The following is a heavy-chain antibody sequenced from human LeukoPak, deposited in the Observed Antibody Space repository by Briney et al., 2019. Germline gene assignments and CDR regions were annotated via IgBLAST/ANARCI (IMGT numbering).Heavy chain of an antibody. CDR1: GLTFSTYW. D-gene: IGHD3-10*01. J-gene: IGHJ6*04. CDR2: IKQDGSEK. Sequence: GGSLRLSCAASGLTFSTYWMTWVRQAPGKGLEWVANIKQDGSEKNYVDSVKGRFTISRDNAKNSLYLQMNSLRVEDTAVFYCAGGIAMVRGGDVWGKGTTVTVSS. CDR3: AGGIAMVRGGDV. V-gene: IGHV3-7*01.